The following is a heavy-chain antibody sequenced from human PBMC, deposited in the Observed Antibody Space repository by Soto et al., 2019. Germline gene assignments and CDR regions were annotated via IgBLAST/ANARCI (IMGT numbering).Heavy chain of an antibody. CDR2: IYNSGST. Sequence: SETLSLTCTVSGGSVSSGTYYWSWTRQPPGKGLDWIGYIYNSGSTDYNPSLKSRVTISVDTSKNQFSLKLSSVTAADTAVYYCASGSSASAYIDYWGQGTLVTVSS. CDR3: ASGSSASAYIDY. CDR1: GGSVSSGTYY. D-gene: IGHD6-13*01. J-gene: IGHJ4*02. V-gene: IGHV4-61*01.